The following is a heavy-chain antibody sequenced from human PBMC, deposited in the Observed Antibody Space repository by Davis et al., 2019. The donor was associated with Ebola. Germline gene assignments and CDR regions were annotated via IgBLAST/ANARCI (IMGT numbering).Heavy chain of an antibody. CDR1: GDTFSTSS. D-gene: IGHD4-11*01. Sequence: SVQVSCKASGDTFSTSSVNWVRQAPGQGLEWLGGIIPIFGAAHYADAYKGRLQITADRSTNMVYMELSGLISDDTAMYYCARNDTVSKWFDTWGQGTLVTVSS. CDR3: ARNDTVSKWFDT. J-gene: IGHJ5*02. V-gene: IGHV1-69*13. CDR2: IIPIFGAA.